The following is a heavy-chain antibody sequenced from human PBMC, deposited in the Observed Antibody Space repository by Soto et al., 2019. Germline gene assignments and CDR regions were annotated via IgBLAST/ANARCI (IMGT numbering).Heavy chain of an antibody. J-gene: IGHJ3*02. V-gene: IGHV3-73*01. CDR2: IRSKANSYAT. CDR3: IRHKVWWAEDAIDI. Sequence: GGSLRLSCAASGFTFSGSAMHWVRQASGKGLEWVGRIRSKANSYATAYAASVKGRFTISRDDSKNTAYLQMNSLKTEDTAVYYCIRHKVWWAEDAIDIWGQGIMVTVSS. CDR1: GFTFSGSA. D-gene: IGHD2-8*02.